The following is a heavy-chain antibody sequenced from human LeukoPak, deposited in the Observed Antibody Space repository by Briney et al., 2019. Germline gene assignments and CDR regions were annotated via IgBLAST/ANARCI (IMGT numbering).Heavy chain of an antibody. CDR1: GYTFTSYG. J-gene: IGHJ4*02. CDR2: ISAYNGNT. V-gene: IGHV1-18*04. D-gene: IGHD3-10*01. CDR3: AREFYGSGSYYGAPFDY. Sequence: ASVKVSCKASGYTFTSYGISWVRQAPGQGLEWMGWISAYNGNTNYAQKLQGGVTMTTDTSTSTAYMELRSLRSDDTAVYYCAREFYGSGSYYGAPFDYWGQGTLVTVSS.